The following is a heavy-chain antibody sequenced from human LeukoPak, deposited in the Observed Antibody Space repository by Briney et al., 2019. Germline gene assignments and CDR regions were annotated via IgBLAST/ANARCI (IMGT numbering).Heavy chain of an antibody. V-gene: IGHV6-1*01. D-gene: IGHD3-10*01. Sequence: SQTLSLTCVISGDSVSSNSAAWNWIRQSPSRGLELLGRTYYRSKWYNDYAVSVKSRITINPDTSKNQFSLQVNSVTPEDTAVYYGAREGGYYYGSLQHWGQGTLVIVSS. CDR1: GDSVSSNSAA. J-gene: IGHJ1*01. CDR3: AREGGYYYGSLQH. CDR2: TYYRSKWYN.